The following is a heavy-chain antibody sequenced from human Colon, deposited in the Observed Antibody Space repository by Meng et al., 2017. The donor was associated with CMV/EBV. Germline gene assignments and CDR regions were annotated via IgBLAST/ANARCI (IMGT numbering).Heavy chain of an antibody. CDR2: INPITGGT. V-gene: IGHV1-2*02. CDR3: ASLSGGDFDY. D-gene: IGHD1-26*01. J-gene: IGHJ4*02. Sequence: QVLLGQFGAEGKKPGASVKVSCKASGYTFTGYFMYWVRQAPGQGLEWLGVINPITGGTNYAQKFQGRVTMTRDTSMNTAYMELSRLRSDDTAVYYCASLSGGDFDYWGQGTLVTVFS. CDR1: GYTFTGYF.